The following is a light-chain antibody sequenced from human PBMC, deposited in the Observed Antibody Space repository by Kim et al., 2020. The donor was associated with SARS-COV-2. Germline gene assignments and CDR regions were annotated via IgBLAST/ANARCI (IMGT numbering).Light chain of an antibody. CDR2: SNN. Sequence: GQRLTVSCSGTSYKFGIKAVNWYQQLPGTAPELLMYSNNQRTSGVPDRFSGSKSGTSASLAISGLQSEDEADYYCAAWDDSQNGLVFGGGTQLTVL. J-gene: IGLJ2*01. CDR3: AAWDDSQNGLV. CDR1: SYKFGIKA. V-gene: IGLV1-44*01.